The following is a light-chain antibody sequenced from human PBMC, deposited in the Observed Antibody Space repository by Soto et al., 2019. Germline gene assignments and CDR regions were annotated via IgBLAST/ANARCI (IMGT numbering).Light chain of an antibody. J-gene: IGKJ5*01. Sequence: IQMTQSPSTLSASVGDRVTITCRASQNINTDLAWYQQKPGKVPNLLIYHASSLVTGVPSRFSGSGSGTEFTLTISSLQSEDFAVYYCQQYNNWPAITFGQGTRLEIK. V-gene: IGKV1-5*01. CDR2: HAS. CDR3: QQYNNWPAIT. CDR1: QNINTD.